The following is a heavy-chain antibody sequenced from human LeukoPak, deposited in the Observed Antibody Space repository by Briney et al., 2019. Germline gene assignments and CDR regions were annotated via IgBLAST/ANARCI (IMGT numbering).Heavy chain of an antibody. Sequence: PGGSLRLSCAASGFTFSSYAMSWVRQAPGKGLEWVSAISGSGGSTYYADSVKGRFTISRDNSKNTLYLQMNSLRAEDTAVYYCAKDREDYDILTGYFPAWGQGTLVTVSS. D-gene: IGHD3-9*01. J-gene: IGHJ4*02. CDR3: AKDREDYDILTGYFPA. V-gene: IGHV3-23*01. CDR1: GFTFSSYA. CDR2: ISGSGGST.